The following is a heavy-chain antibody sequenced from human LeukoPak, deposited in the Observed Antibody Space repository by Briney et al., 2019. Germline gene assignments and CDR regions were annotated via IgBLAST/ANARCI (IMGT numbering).Heavy chain of an antibody. CDR1: GFTFDDYA. V-gene: IGHV3-9*01. CDR3: AKDRIAKSIVGATTAAFDI. Sequence: GRSLRLSCAASGFTFDDYAMHWVRQAPGKGLEWVSGISWNSGSIGYADSVKGRFTISRDNAKNSLYLQMNSLRAEDTALYYCAKDRIAKSIVGATTAAFDIWGQGTMVTVSS. CDR2: ISWNSGSI. D-gene: IGHD1-26*01. J-gene: IGHJ3*02.